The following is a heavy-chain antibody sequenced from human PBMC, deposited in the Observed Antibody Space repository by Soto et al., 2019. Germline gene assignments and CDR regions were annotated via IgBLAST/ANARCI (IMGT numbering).Heavy chain of an antibody. D-gene: IGHD1-26*01. Sequence: QVQLQESGPGVVKPSETLSLPCTVTGASVINDYWYWIRQPPGKGLEWIGVVYDSGSTSYNSSLKRRLTISVATSKNQSSLKLSSVTAADTAVYYCVRQVGATGSYSYAVWGQGTMVTVSS. CDR1: GASVINDY. CDR3: VRQVGATGSYSYAV. J-gene: IGHJ3*01. V-gene: IGHV4-59*02. CDR2: VYDSGST.